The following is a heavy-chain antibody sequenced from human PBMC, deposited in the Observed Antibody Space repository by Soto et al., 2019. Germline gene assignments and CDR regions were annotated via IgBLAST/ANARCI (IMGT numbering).Heavy chain of an antibody. Sequence: VGSLRLSCAASGFTFSSYAMHWVRQAPGKGLEWVAVISYDGSNKNYADSVKGRFTTSRDNSKNTLNLQVNSLRAEDTAVYYCARGPSSLTRFDYWGQGTLVTVSS. CDR1: GFTFSSYA. CDR3: ARGPSSLTRFDY. J-gene: IGHJ4*02. CDR2: ISYDGSNK. V-gene: IGHV3-30-3*01. D-gene: IGHD2-2*01.